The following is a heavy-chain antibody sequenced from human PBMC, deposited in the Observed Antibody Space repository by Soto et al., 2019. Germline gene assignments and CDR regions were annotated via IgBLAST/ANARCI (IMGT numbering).Heavy chain of an antibody. CDR3: ARAGTAMVSYYFAY. V-gene: IGHV4-59*01. CDR2: IYYSGST. D-gene: IGHD5-18*01. J-gene: IGHJ4*02. CDR1: GGSISSYY. Sequence: ETLSLTCTVSGGSISSYYWSWIRQPPGKGLEWIGYIYYSGSTNYNPSLKSRVTISVDTSKNQFSLKLSSVTAADTAVYYCARAGTAMVSYYFAYWGQGTMVTVS.